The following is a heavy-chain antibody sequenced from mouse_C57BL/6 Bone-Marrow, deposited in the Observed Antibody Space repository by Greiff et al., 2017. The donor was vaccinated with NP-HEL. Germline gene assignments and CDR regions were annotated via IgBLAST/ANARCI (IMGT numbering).Heavy chain of an antibody. CDR1: GYTFTDYY. CDR3: ARGTTVVAPYYFDY. CDR2: IFPGSGST. J-gene: IGHJ2*01. Sequence: QVQLQQSGPELVKPGASVKISCKASGYTFTDYYINWVKQRPGQGLEWIGWIFPGSGSTYYIEKFKGKATLTVDKSSSTAYMLLSSLTSEDSAVYFCARGTTVVAPYYFDYWGQGTTLTVSS. V-gene: IGHV1-75*01. D-gene: IGHD1-1*01.